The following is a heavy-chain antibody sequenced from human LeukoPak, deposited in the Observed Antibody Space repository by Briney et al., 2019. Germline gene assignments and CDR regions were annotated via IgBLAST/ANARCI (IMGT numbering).Heavy chain of an antibody. CDR3: ARVVWQQLVGWFDP. J-gene: IGHJ5*02. D-gene: IGHD6-13*01. CDR2: ISAYNGNT. Sequence: ASVKVSCKASGYTFTRYGISWVRQAPGQGLEWMGWISAYNGNTNYAQKLQGRVTMTTDTSTSTAYMELRSLRSDDTAVYYCARVVWQQLVGWFDPWGQGTLVTVSS. CDR1: GYTFTRYG. V-gene: IGHV1-18*01.